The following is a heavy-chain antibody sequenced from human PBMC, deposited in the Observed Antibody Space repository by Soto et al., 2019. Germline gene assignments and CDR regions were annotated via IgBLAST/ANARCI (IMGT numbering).Heavy chain of an antibody. J-gene: IGHJ4*02. Sequence: QVQLVQSGAEVKKPGASVKVSCKASGYTFTIYGISWVRQAPGQGLEWMGWINAYNGNTNYAQDFQGRVTMTTDTSTSTAFMELRSLSSDDTAVYYCARANVYFGLPLDYWGQGTLVTVSS. CDR3: ARANVYFGLPLDY. D-gene: IGHD3-10*01. V-gene: IGHV1-18*01. CDR1: GYTFTIYG. CDR2: INAYNGNT.